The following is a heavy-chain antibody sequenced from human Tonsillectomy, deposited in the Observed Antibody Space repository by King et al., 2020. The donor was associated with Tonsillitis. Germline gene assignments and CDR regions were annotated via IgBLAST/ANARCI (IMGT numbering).Heavy chain of an antibody. V-gene: IGHV3-15*01. Sequence: VQLVESGGGLVKPGGSLRLSCAASGFSFNDAWMSWVRQAPGKGLEWVGHIRNKIDGGTTAYSATVKGRFIISRDDSKNTLSLQMNSLKTEDTALYYCTRHEGTLFGVTTDHSFDKWGQGTLVTVSA. CDR3: TRHEGTLFGVTTDHSFDK. D-gene: IGHD3-3*01. J-gene: IGHJ4*02. CDR2: IRNKIDGGTT. CDR1: GFSFNDAW.